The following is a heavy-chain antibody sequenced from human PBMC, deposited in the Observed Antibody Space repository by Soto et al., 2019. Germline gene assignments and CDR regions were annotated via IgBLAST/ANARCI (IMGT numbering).Heavy chain of an antibody. D-gene: IGHD2-2*01. J-gene: IGHJ6*03. CDR1: GGSFSDHY. Sequence: SETLSLTCAVYGGSFSDHYWSWIRRPPGKGLEWIGEINHSGSTNSNPSLKSRVTISVDTSNNQFSLKLSSVTAADTAVYYCARGRVVPAADRYMDVWGKGTAVTVSS. V-gene: IGHV4-34*01. CDR3: ARGRVVPAADRYMDV. CDR2: INHSGST.